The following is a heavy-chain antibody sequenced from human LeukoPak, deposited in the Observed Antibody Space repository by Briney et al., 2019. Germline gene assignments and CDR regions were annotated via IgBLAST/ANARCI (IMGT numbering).Heavy chain of an antibody. Sequence: GGSLRLSCAASGFTFSRYYMGWVRQAPGQGREWLANRKEDGSRQWYVDTVKGRFTIYRDNAENSLYLQMNSLTPEDTAVYYCARDYDRGGDCFGQGTPVTVSS. J-gene: IGHJ4*02. V-gene: IGHV3-7*04. CDR3: ARDYDRGGDC. CDR2: RKEDGSRQ. CDR1: GFTFSRYY. D-gene: IGHD2-15*01.